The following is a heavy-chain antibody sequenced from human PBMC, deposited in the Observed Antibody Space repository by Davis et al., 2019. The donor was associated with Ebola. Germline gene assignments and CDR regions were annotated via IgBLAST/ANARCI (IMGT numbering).Heavy chain of an antibody. CDR1: GFTVSSNY. CDR2: IYSGGST. V-gene: IGHV3-66*01. J-gene: IGHJ6*02. CDR3: ARGDFDGMDV. D-gene: IGHD3-3*01. Sequence: GESLKISCAASGFTVSSNYMSWVRQAPGKGLEWVSVIYSGGSTYYADSVKGRFTISRDNSKNTLYLQMNSLRAEDTAVYYCARGDFDGMDVWGQGTTVTVSS.